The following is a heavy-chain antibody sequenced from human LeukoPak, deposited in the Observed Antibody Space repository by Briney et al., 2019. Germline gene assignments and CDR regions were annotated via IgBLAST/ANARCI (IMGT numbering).Heavy chain of an antibody. CDR1: GFTFSSYW. J-gene: IGHJ4*02. Sequence: AGGSLRLSCAASGFTFSSYWMHWVRQAPGKGLVWVSRINTDGSSTSYADSVKGRFTISRDNAKNTLYLQMNSLRAEDTAVYYCARISLLSWDFDYWGQGTLVTVSS. D-gene: IGHD6-13*01. CDR3: ARISLLSWDFDY. V-gene: IGHV3-74*01. CDR2: INTDGSST.